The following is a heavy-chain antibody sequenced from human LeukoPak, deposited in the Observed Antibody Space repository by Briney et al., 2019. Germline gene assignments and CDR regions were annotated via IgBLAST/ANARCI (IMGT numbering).Heavy chain of an antibody. Sequence: GGSLRLSCAASGFTVSSNYMSWVRQAPGKGLEWVSVIYSGGSTYYADSVKGRFTISRDNSKNTLYLQMNSLRAEDTAVYYCAKDGCSGGSCYSYYYGMDVWGKGTTVTVSS. CDR3: AKDGCSGGSCYSYYYGMDV. CDR1: GFTVSSNY. D-gene: IGHD2-15*01. J-gene: IGHJ6*04. CDR2: IYSGGST. V-gene: IGHV3-53*01.